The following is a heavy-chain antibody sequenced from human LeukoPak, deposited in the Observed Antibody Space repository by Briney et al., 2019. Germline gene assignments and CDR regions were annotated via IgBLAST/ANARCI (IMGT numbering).Heavy chain of an antibody. Sequence: ASVKVSCKASGYTFTSYGISWVRRAPGQGLEWMGWISAYNGNTNYAQKLQGRVTMTTDTSTSTAYMELRSLRSDDTAVYYCARDIVVVPVAGGYYYYYGMDVWGQGTTVTVSS. J-gene: IGHJ6*02. V-gene: IGHV1-18*01. D-gene: IGHD2-2*01. CDR2: ISAYNGNT. CDR1: GYTFTSYG. CDR3: ARDIVVVPVAGGYYYYYGMDV.